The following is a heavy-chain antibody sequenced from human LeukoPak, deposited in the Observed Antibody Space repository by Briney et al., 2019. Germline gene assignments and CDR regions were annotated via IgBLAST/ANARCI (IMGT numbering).Heavy chain of an antibody. CDR2: IYYSGST. J-gene: IGHJ6*03. D-gene: IGHD2-2*01. Sequence: SETLSLTCTVSGGSISSGDYYWSWIRQPPGKGLEWIGYIYYSGSTYYNPSLKSRVTISVDTSKNQFSLKLSSVTAADTAAYYCARDRRGRYCSSTSCHSGIYYYYYYMDVWGKGTTVTVSS. CDR3: ARDRRGRYCSSTSCHSGIYYYYYYMDV. V-gene: IGHV4-30-4*08. CDR1: GGSISSGDYY.